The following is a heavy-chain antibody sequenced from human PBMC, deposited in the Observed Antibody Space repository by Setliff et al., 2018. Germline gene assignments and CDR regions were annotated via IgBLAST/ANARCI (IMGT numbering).Heavy chain of an antibody. CDR3: ARAGLAAAGRKGVFDH. CDR1: EYSFTSHY. Sequence: ASVKVSCKTSEYSFTSHYMHWVRQAPGQGLEWMGIVNPGGLTSSSTQKFEGRVTMTRDTSTSTVCMELNSLTSDDTAVYYCARAGLAAAGRKGVFDHWGQGTLVTVSS. CDR2: VNPGGLTS. V-gene: IGHV1-46*01. D-gene: IGHD6-25*01. J-gene: IGHJ4*02.